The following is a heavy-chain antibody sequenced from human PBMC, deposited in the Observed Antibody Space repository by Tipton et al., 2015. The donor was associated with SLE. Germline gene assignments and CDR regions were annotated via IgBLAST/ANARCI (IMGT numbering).Heavy chain of an antibody. CDR1: GYTFTSYG. Sequence: QLVQSGPEVKKPGASVDVSCKASGYTFTSYGISWVRQAPGQGLEWMGWISAYNGDTNYAQNFQGRVTMTTDTSTSTVYMEVRSLTSDDTAVYYCARDHDYGDYWGQGTLVTVSS. V-gene: IGHV1-18*01. D-gene: IGHD3-16*01. J-gene: IGHJ4*02. CDR3: ARDHDYGDY. CDR2: ISAYNGDT.